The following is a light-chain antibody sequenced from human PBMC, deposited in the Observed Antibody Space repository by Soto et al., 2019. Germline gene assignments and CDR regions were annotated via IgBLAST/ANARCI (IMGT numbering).Light chain of an antibody. CDR2: GAS. J-gene: IGKJ2*01. CDR3: QHYGSSMYT. CDR1: HNISRTY. Sequence: EVALTQSPGTLYLSPGEGATLSCRASHNISRTYLAWYQQKPGQAPRLLIYGASSRATGIPDRFSGSGSGTHFTLTVSRLEPEDFAVFYCQHYGSSMYTFGQGKRLDIK. V-gene: IGKV3-20*01.